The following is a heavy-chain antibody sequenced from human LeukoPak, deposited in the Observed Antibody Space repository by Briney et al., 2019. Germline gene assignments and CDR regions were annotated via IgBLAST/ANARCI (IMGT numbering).Heavy chain of an antibody. J-gene: IGHJ4*02. Sequence: GGSLRLSCAASRFTLDDYAMHWVRQAPGKGLEWVSLISGDGGSTYYADSVKGRFTISRDNSKNSLSLQMNSLRTEDTALYYCAKTKGEMATILPIDYWGQGTLVTVSS. CDR3: AKTKGEMATILPIDY. CDR2: ISGDGGST. CDR1: RFTLDDYA. D-gene: IGHD5-24*01. V-gene: IGHV3-43*02.